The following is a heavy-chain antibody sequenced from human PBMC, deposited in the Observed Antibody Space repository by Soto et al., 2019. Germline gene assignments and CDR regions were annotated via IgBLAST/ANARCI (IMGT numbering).Heavy chain of an antibody. V-gene: IGHV3-48*01. J-gene: IGHJ3*02. CDR1: GFTFSSYS. CDR2: ISSSSSTI. D-gene: IGHD2-2*01. Sequence: EVQLVESGGGLVQPGGSLRLSCAASGFTFSSYSMNWVRQAPGKGLEWVSYISSSSSTIYYADSVKGRFTISRDNAKNSLYLQMNSLRAEDTAVYYCNIVVVPGDDAFDIWGQGTMVTVSS. CDR3: NIVVVPGDDAFDI.